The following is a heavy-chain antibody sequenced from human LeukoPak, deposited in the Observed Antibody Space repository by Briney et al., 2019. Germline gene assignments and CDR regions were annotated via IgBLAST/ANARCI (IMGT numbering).Heavy chain of an antibody. CDR2: ISFDGSYK. CDR3: ARDSLYGHIVATIAY. D-gene: IGHD5-12*01. Sequence: QSGGSLRLSCAASGFTFSSYGMHWVRQAPGKGLEWVVVISFDGSYKYYADSVKGRFTISRDNSKNTLYLQMNSLRAEDTAMYYCARDSLYGHIVATIAYWGQGTLVTVSS. CDR1: GFTFSSYG. V-gene: IGHV3-30*19. J-gene: IGHJ4*02.